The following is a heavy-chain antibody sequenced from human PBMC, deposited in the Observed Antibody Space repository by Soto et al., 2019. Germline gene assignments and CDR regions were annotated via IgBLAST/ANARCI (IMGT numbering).Heavy chain of an antibody. CDR1: GFAVRHNY. CDR3: ARKTDSIPSGGDV. CDR2: IYSGGDT. J-gene: IGHJ6*04. V-gene: IGHV3-53*04. D-gene: IGHD3-10*01. Sequence: EVQLVESGGGLVQPGGSLRLSCTASGFAVRHNYMTLVRQAPGKGREWVSLIYSGGDTAYADSVKGRFTISRHTSQNTLYLQMNSLSAEDTAFYYCARKTDSIPSGGDVWGKGTAVTVSS.